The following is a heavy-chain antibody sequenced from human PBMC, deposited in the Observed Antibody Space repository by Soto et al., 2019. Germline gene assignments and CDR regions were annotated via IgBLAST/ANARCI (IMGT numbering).Heavy chain of an antibody. Sequence: GGSLRLSCAASGFSFSSYSMNWVRQAPGKGLEWVSSISSDSKDIYYADSLKGRFTVSRDNAKSSLLLQMDSLTAEDTAVYYCATQTQVTRNGEYFQHWGQGTLVTVSS. V-gene: IGHV3-21*01. CDR3: ATQTQVTRNGEYFQH. J-gene: IGHJ1*01. D-gene: IGHD4-4*01. CDR2: ISSDSKDI. CDR1: GFSFSSYS.